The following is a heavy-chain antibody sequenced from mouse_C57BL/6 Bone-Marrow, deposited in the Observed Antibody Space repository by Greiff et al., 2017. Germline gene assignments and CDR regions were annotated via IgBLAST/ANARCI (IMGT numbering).Heavy chain of an antibody. V-gene: IGHV1-84*01. D-gene: IGHD2-4*01. J-gene: IGHJ3*01. CDR2: IYPGSGNT. CDR3: ARESFYYDYDWFAY. CDR1: GYTFTDYY. Sequence: VQLQQSGPELVKPGASVKISCKASGYTFTDYYINWVNQRPGQGLEWIGWIYPGSGNTKYNEKFKGKATLTVDTSSSTAYMQRSSLTSEDSAVYFWARESFYYDYDWFAYWGQGTLVTVSA.